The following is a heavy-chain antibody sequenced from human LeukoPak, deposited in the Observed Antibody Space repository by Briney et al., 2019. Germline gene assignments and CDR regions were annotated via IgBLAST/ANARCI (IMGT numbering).Heavy chain of an antibody. V-gene: IGHV1-69*13. CDR2: IIPIFGTA. CDR3: ARDHHDQQSVVVIAIYQFDY. CDR1: GYTFTSYG. Sequence: GASVKVSCKASGYTFTSYGISWVRQAPGQGLEWMGGIIPIFGTANYAQKFQGRVTITADESTSTAYMELSSLRSEDTAVYYCARDHHDQQSVVVIAIYQFDYWGQGTLVTVSS. D-gene: IGHD2-21*01. J-gene: IGHJ4*02.